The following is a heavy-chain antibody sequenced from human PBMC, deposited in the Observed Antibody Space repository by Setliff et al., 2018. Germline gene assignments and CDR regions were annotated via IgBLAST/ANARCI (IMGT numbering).Heavy chain of an antibody. J-gene: IGHJ5*02. CDR1: GGSISSYY. CDR2: IYYSGGT. V-gene: IGHV4-59*01. Sequence: PSETLSLTCTVSGGSISSYYWSWIRQPPGKGLEWIGYIYYSGGTNYNPSLKSRVTISVDTSKNQFSLKLSSVTAADTAVYYCARRYCSGGSCDFDPWGQGTLVTVSS. CDR3: ARRYCSGGSCDFDP. D-gene: IGHD2-15*01.